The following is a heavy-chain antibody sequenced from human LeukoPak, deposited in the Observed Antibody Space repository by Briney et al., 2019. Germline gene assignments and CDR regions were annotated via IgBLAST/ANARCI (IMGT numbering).Heavy chain of an antibody. CDR2: ISSSSSYI. CDR3: ARDWTVAGLPFDY. Sequence: MPGGSLRLSCAASGFTFGSYAMIWVRQAPGKGLEWVSSISSSSSYIYYADSVKGRFTISRDNAKNSLYLQMNSLRAEDTAVYYCARDWTVAGLPFDYWGQGTLVTVSS. J-gene: IGHJ4*02. D-gene: IGHD6-19*01. CDR1: GFTFGSYA. V-gene: IGHV3-21*01.